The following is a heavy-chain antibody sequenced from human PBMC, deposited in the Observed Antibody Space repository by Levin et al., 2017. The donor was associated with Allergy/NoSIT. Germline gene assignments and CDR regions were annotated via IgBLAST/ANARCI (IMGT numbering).Heavy chain of an antibody. CDR3: TTYISSWYYFDT. V-gene: IGHV3-15*01. Sequence: PGGSLRLSCTASGITFSNAWMSWARQAPGKGLEWVGRIKSKTDGGTADYASPVKGRFTISRDDSRHTPYLQMNSLKTEDTAVYYCTTYISSWYYFDTWGQGTPVTVSA. CDR1: GITFSNAW. CDR2: IKSKTDGGTA. J-gene: IGHJ4*02. D-gene: IGHD6-13*01.